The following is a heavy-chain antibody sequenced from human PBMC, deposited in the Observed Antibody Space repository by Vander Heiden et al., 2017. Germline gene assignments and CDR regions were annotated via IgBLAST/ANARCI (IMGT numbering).Heavy chain of an antibody. CDR1: GFSFSPYS. Sequence: EVQLVESGGGLVQPGGSLRLSCAASGFSFSPYSMHWVRRAPGRGLEGVAFISASGIDIYYTDSVKGRFTISRDNAKNSLYLQMSSLRDDDTALYYCARDGGSSGWYNWFDPWGQGTQVTVSS. CDR3: ARDGGSSGWYNWFDP. V-gene: IGHV3-48*02. CDR2: ISASGIDI. J-gene: IGHJ5*02. D-gene: IGHD6-19*01.